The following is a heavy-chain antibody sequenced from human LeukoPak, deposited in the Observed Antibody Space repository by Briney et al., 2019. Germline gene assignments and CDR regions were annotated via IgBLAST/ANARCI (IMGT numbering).Heavy chain of an antibody. V-gene: IGHV3-30*02. CDR2: IRFDGTNK. CDR3: AKGYCSGSCYNGLDY. CDR1: GFTFSTYG. J-gene: IGHJ4*02. D-gene: IGHD2-15*01. Sequence: GGSLRLSCAASGFTFSTYGIHWVRQAPGKGLEWVAFIRFDGTNKYYADSVKGRFAISRDSSKNTRYLQMNSLRAEDTAVYYCAKGYCSGSCYNGLDYWGRGTLVTVSS.